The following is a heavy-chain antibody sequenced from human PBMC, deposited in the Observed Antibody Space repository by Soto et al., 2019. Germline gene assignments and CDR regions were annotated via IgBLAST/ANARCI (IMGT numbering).Heavy chain of an antibody. CDR2: INPNSGGT. CDR1: NGNY. J-gene: IGHJ4*02. CDR3: AREEATAGNDCFDY. Sequence: ASVKVSCKASNGNYLQWVRQAPGQGLEWMGWINPNSGGTHYAEQFQGRVTMTWDTSISTVYMELNSLTSDDTAVYYCAREEATAGNDCFDYWGQGPLVTVSS. V-gene: IGHV1-2*02. D-gene: IGHD6-13*01.